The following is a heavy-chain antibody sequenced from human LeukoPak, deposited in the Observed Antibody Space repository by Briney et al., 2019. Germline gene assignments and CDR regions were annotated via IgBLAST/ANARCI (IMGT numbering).Heavy chain of an antibody. CDR3: ARTGSGSYKTPLKLGAFDI. CDR2: IYYSGST. D-gene: IGHD3-10*01. Sequence: SETLSLTCTVSGGSISSYYWSWLRQPPGKGLGWSGYIYYSGSTNYNPSLKSRVTISVDTSKNQFSLKLSSVTAADTAVYYCARTGSGSYKTPLKLGAFDIWGQGTMVTVSS. J-gene: IGHJ3*02. V-gene: IGHV4-59*08. CDR1: GGSISSYY.